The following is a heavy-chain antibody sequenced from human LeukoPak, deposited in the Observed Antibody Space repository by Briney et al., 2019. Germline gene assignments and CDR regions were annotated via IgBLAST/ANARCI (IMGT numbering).Heavy chain of an antibody. D-gene: IGHD3-10*01. Sequence: PGGSLRLSCAASGFTFSSYAMSWVRQAPGKGLEWVSAISGSGGSTYYADSVKGRFTISRDNSKNTLYLQMNSLRAEDTAVYYCASLWFGELFPFGYWGQGTLVTVSS. J-gene: IGHJ4*02. CDR3: ASLWFGELFPFGY. CDR1: GFTFSSYA. CDR2: ISGSGGST. V-gene: IGHV3-23*01.